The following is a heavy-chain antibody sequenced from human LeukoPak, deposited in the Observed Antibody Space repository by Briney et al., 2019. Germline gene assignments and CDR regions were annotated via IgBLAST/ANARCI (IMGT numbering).Heavy chain of an antibody. J-gene: IGHJ4*02. CDR2: MNPNSGNT. D-gene: IGHD5-12*01. V-gene: IGHV1-8*03. CDR1: GYTFTGYA. CDR3: ARRKYSAYDLFDY. Sequence: ASVKVSCKASGYTFTGYAISWVRQAPGQGLEWMGWMNPNSGNTGYAQKFQGRVTITRNTSISTAYMELSSLRSEDTAVYYCARRKYSAYDLFDYWGQGTLVTVSS.